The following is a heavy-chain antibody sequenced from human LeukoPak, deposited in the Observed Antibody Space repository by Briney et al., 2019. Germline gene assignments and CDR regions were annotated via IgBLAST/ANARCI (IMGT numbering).Heavy chain of an antibody. CDR1: GFTFSNFA. Sequence: GGSLRLSCAASGFTFSNFAMSWVRQAPGKGLEWVSAISGSGGSTYYADSVKGRFTISRDNSKNTLYLQMNSLRAEDTAVYYCAKDRQTLRYFDWLLCDWGQGTLVTVSS. CDR3: AKDRQTLRYFDWLLCD. V-gene: IGHV3-23*01. D-gene: IGHD3-9*01. CDR2: ISGSGGST. J-gene: IGHJ4*02.